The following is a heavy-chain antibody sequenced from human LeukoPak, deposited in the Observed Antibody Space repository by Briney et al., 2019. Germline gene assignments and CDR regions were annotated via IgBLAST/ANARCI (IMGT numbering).Heavy chain of an antibody. J-gene: IGHJ4*02. Sequence: GGSLRLSCAASGFTFSSYWMHWVRQAPGKGLVWVSRINSDGSSTSYADSVKGRFTISRDNAKNTLYLQMNSLRAEDTAVYYCATLVTVTTPEGPWFDYWGQGTLVTVSS. D-gene: IGHD4-17*01. CDR2: INSDGSST. CDR1: GFTFSSYW. CDR3: ATLVTVTTPEGPWFDY. V-gene: IGHV3-74*01.